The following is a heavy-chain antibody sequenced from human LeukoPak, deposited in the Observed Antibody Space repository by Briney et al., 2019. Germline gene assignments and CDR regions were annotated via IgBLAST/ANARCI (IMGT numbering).Heavy chain of an antibody. CDR3: ATGQWLRPFDY. Sequence: PSETLSLTCTASGGSISSGSYYWSWIRQPAGKGLEWIGRIYTSGSTNYNPSLKSRVTISVDTSKNQFSLKLSSVTAADTAVYYCATGQWLRPFDYWGQGTLVTVSS. J-gene: IGHJ4*02. CDR2: IYTSGST. D-gene: IGHD5-12*01. CDR1: GGSISSGSYY. V-gene: IGHV4-61*02.